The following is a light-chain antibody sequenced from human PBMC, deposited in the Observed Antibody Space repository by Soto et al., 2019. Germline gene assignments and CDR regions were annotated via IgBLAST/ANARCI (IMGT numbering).Light chain of an antibody. V-gene: IGKV3-11*01. CDR1: QSVSSY. CDR2: DAS. Sequence: EIVLTQSPATLSLSPGERATLSCRASQSVSSYLAWYQQKPGQPPRLLIYDASNRATGIPPRFSGSGSGTDFTLTTSSLAPADFPAYYCQQRSNWPPFTFGHGTRLEIK. J-gene: IGKJ5*01. CDR3: QQRSNWPPFT.